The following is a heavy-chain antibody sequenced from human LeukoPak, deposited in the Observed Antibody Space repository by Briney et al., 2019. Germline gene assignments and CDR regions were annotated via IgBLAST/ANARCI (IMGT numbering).Heavy chain of an antibody. Sequence: SETLSLTCTVSGGSISSYYWSWIRQPPGKGLEWIGYIYYSGSTNYNPSLKSRVTISVDTSTNQFSLKLNSVAAADTAVYYCARYSDGNIHGTFDIWGQGTLVTVSS. V-gene: IGHV4-59*12. CDR1: GGSISSYY. CDR2: IYYSGST. J-gene: IGHJ3*02. CDR3: ARYSDGNIHGTFDI. D-gene: IGHD2/OR15-2a*01.